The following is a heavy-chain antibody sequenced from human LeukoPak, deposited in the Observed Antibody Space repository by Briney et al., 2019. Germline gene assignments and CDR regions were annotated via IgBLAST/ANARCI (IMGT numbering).Heavy chain of an antibody. D-gene: IGHD6-19*01. V-gene: IGHV3-30*02. J-gene: IGHJ4*02. CDR1: GFTFSSYG. CDR2: IWYGGSNK. CDR3: AKEADSGWYYFDY. Sequence: GGSLRLSCAASGFTFSSYGMHWVRQAPGKGLEWVAVIWYGGSNKYYADSVKGRFTISRDNSKNTLYLQMNSLRAEDTAVYYCAKEADSGWYYFDYWGQGTPVTVSS.